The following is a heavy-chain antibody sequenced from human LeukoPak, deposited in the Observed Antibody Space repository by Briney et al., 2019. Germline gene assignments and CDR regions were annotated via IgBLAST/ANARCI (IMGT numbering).Heavy chain of an antibody. V-gene: IGHV4-4*07. D-gene: IGHD6-19*01. CDR3: ARDMSSGWYNWFDP. Sequence: SETLSLTCTVSGGSISSYYWSWIRQPAGKGLEWIGRIYTSGSTNYNPSLKSRVTMSVDTSKNQFSLKLSSVTAADTAVYYCARDMSSGWYNWFDPWGQGTLATVSS. J-gene: IGHJ5*02. CDR2: IYTSGST. CDR1: GGSISSYY.